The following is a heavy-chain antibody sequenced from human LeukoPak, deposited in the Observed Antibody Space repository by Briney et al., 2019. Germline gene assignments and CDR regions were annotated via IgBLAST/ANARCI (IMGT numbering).Heavy chain of an antibody. CDR3: AKLAYSSSSSVDY. V-gene: IGHV3-30*02. J-gene: IGHJ4*02. CDR2: IRYDGSNK. CDR1: GFTFSSYW. D-gene: IGHD6-6*01. Sequence: QPGGSLRLSCAASGFTFSSYWVSWVRQAPGKGLEWVAFIRYDGSNKYYADSVKGRFTISRDNSKNTLYLQMNSLRAEDTAVYYCAKLAYSSSSSVDYWGQGTLVTVSS.